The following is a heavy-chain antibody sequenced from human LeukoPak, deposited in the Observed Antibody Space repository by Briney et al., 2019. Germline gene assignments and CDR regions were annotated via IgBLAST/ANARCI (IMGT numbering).Heavy chain of an antibody. CDR2: IYTDGST. V-gene: IGHV3-53*01. D-gene: IGHD6-19*01. CDR3: GRSTAWYAFDY. CDR1: GFTFSSYW. J-gene: IGHJ4*02. Sequence: PGGSLRLSCAASGFTFSSYWMHWVRQAPGKGLEWVSIIYTDGSTYYADSVKGRFTISRDNSKSTLYLQMNSLRAEDTAVYYCGRSTAWYAFDYWGQGTLVTVSS.